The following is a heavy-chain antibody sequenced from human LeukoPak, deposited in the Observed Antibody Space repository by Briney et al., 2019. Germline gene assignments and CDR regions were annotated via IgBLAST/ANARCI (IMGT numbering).Heavy chain of an antibody. CDR2: ILSDGSKE. Sequence: GGSLRLSCAASGFTFSSYGMHWVRQAPGKGLEWVAVILSDGSKEFYTDSVKGRFTISRDNSKNTLYLQMNSLRAEDTAVYYCAKGPHKRIRFLEWLSPFDYWGQGTLVTVSS. CDR1: GFTFSSYG. CDR3: AKGPHKRIRFLEWLSPFDY. V-gene: IGHV3-30*02. D-gene: IGHD3-3*01. J-gene: IGHJ4*02.